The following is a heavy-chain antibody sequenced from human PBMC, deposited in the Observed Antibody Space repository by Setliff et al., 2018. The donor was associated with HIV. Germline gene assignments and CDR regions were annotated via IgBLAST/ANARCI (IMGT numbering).Heavy chain of an antibody. Sequence: KPSETLSLTCTVSGGSISSHNWGWIRQPPGRGLEWIVYMYYTGRTNYNPSLKSRVTTSVDTSKNQLSLKLNSVTAADTAVYYCARDIDGSGRGFDIWGQGTMVTVSS. CDR2: MYYTGRT. D-gene: IGHD3-10*01. CDR3: ARDIDGSGRGFDI. J-gene: IGHJ3*02. V-gene: IGHV4-59*11. CDR1: GGSISSHN.